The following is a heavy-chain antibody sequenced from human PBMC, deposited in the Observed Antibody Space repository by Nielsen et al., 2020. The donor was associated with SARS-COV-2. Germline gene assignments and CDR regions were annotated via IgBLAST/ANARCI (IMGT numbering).Heavy chain of an antibody. CDR3: ARRGLAESYGMDV. J-gene: IGHJ6*02. V-gene: IGHV4-59*13. Sequence: GSLRLSCTVSGGSISSYYWSWIRQPPGKGLEWIGYIYYSGSTNYNPSLKSRVTISVDTSKNQFSLKLSSVTAADTAVYYCARRGLAESYGMDVWGQGTTVTVSS. CDR1: GGSISSYY. D-gene: IGHD6-19*01. CDR2: IYYSGST.